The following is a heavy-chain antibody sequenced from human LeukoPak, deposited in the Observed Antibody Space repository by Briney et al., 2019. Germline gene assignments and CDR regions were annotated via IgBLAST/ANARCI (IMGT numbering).Heavy chain of an antibody. J-gene: IGHJ4*02. Sequence: PGGSLRLSCAASGLTFSNYAMSWVRQAPGKGLEWVSAISGSGGSAYYADSVKGRFTISRDNSKNTPFLQMNSLRAEDTAVYYCARNFALDYWGQGTLVTVSS. CDR3: ARNFALDY. CDR1: GLTFSNYA. V-gene: IGHV3-23*01. CDR2: ISGSGGSA.